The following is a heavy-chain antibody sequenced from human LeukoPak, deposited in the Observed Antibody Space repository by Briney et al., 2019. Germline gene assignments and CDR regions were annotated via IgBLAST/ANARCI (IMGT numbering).Heavy chain of an antibody. CDR1: GLTFSSHA. CDR2: ISGSGGST. Sequence: GGSLRLSCAASGLTFSSHAMSWVRQAPGKGLEWVSAISGSGGSTYYADSVKGRFAISRDNSRNTVYMQMDSLRAEDTAIYYCAGDRNSDWYSPLDYWGQGSQVTVSP. V-gene: IGHV3-23*01. D-gene: IGHD6-19*01. J-gene: IGHJ4*02. CDR3: AGDRNSDWYSPLDY.